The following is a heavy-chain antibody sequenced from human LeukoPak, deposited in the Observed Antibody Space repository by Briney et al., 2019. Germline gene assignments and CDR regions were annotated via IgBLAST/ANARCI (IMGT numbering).Heavy chain of an antibody. CDR1: GYTFTGYY. V-gene: IGHV1-2*02. J-gene: IGHJ4*02. Sequence: ASVKVSCKASGYTFTGYYMHWVRQAPGQGLEWMGWINPNSGGTNYAQKFQGRVTMTRDTSIITAYMELSRLRSDDTAVYYCARLVAVAGKTYYFDYWGQGTLVTVSS. D-gene: IGHD6-19*01. CDR3: ARLVAVAGKTYYFDY. CDR2: INPNSGGT.